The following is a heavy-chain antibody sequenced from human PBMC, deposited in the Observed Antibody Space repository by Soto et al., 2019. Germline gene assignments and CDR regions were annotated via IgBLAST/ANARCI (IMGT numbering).Heavy chain of an antibody. J-gene: IGHJ4*02. V-gene: IGHV1-8*01. D-gene: IGHD1-26*01. Sequence: AAVKVSCKASGYSFTSLDINWVRQTAGQGLEWMGWMQPSTGRTGYAQKFQGRVTMTRDTSINTAYMELTTLTSDDTAFYYCARGVSAGVDYWGQGTMVTVSS. CDR3: ARGVSAGVDY. CDR2: MQPSTGRT. CDR1: GYSFTSLD.